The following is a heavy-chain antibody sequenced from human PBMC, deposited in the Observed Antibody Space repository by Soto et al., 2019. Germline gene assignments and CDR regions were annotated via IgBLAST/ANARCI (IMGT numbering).Heavy chain of an antibody. Sequence: GSSVKVSCKASGYTFTAYYMNWVRQAPGQGLEWVGWINPDSSGTRYAQKFQGMVIMTMDTSLSTAYLELSRLRYDDTAVYFCARGTTPAEYFQHWGQGSLVTVS. CDR2: INPDSSGT. V-gene: IGHV1-2*02. CDR3: ARGTTPAEYFQH. D-gene: IGHD2-15*01. CDR1: GYTFTAYY. J-gene: IGHJ1*01.